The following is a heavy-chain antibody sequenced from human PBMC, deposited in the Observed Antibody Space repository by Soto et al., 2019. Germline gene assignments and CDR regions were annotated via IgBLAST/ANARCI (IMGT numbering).Heavy chain of an antibody. CDR2: TYYSGST. Sequence: QLQLQESGPGLVKPSQTLSLTCTVSGGAISSGDYYWSWSRQHPGKGLEWIGYTYYSGSTYYNPSHKSRVTISEDTSRNQFALKLSSVTAADTAVYYGARWWSGSRQGVDAWGQGTLVTVSS. J-gene: IGHJ5*02. CDR1: GGAISSGDYY. D-gene: IGHD3-3*01. V-gene: IGHV4-31*03. CDR3: ARWWSGSRQGVDA.